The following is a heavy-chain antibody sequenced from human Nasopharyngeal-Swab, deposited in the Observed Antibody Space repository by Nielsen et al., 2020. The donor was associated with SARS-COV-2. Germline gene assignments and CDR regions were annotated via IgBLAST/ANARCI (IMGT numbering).Heavy chain of an antibody. D-gene: IGHD3-10*01. CDR1: GFTFSSYA. Sequence: GESLKISCAASGFTFSSYAMSWVRQAPGKGLEWVSAISGSGGSTYYADSVKGRFTISRDNSKNTLYLQMNSLRAEDTAVYYCAKHGLLWFGELSRWFDPWGQGILVTVSS. CDR2: ISGSGGST. J-gene: IGHJ5*02. V-gene: IGHV3-23*01. CDR3: AKHGLLWFGELSRWFDP.